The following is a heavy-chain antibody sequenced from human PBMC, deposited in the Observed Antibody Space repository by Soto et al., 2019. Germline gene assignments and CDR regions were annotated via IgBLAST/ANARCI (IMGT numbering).Heavy chain of an antibody. CDR1: GFTFSSYG. CDR2: ISYDGSNK. J-gene: IGHJ4*02. D-gene: IGHD5-18*01. CDR3: AKEAGGGTAMVTSYFDY. V-gene: IGHV3-30*18. Sequence: PGGSLRLYCAASGFTFSSYGMHWVRQAPGKGLEWVAVISYDGSNKYYADSVKGRFTISRDNSKNTLYLQMNSLRAEDTAVYCCAKEAGGGTAMVTSYFDYWGQGTLVTVSS.